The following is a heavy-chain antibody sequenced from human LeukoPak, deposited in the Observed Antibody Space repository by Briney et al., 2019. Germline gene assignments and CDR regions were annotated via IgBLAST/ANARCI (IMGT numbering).Heavy chain of an antibody. J-gene: IGHJ6*02. Sequence: PSETLSLTCTVSGGSISSSSYYWGWIRQPPGKGLEWIGSIYYSGSTYYNPSLKSRVTISVDTSKNQFSLKLSSVTAADTAVYYCARLDTMTGASAPIAYYYYGMDVWGQGTTVTVSS. V-gene: IGHV4-39*01. CDR3: ARLDTMTGASAPIAYYYYGMDV. CDR1: GGSISSSSYY. D-gene: IGHD3-9*01. CDR2: IYYSGST.